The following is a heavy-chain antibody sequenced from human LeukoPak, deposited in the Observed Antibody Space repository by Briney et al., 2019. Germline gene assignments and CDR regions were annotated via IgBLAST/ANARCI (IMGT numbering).Heavy chain of an antibody. Sequence: SVKVSCKASGGTFSSYAISWVRQAPGQGLEWMGRIIPILGIANYAQKFQGRVTITSDKSTSTAYMELSSLRSEDTAVYYCTRDLNDPGENWFDPWGQGTLVTVSS. D-gene: IGHD7-27*01. V-gene: IGHV1-69*04. CDR3: TRDLNDPGENWFDP. CDR2: IIPILGIA. CDR1: GGTFSSYA. J-gene: IGHJ5*02.